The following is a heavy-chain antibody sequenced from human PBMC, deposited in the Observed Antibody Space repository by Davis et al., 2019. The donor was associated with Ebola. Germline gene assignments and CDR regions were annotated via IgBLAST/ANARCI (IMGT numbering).Heavy chain of an antibody. CDR3: ARTLVVVPAKYYYYYYGMDV. CDR2: IKQDGSEK. D-gene: IGHD2-2*01. CDR1: GFTFSSYA. J-gene: IGHJ6*02. V-gene: IGHV3-7*03. Sequence: GESLKISCAASGFTFSSYAMSWVRQAPGKGLEWVANIKQDGSEKYYVDSVKGRFTISRDNAKNSLYLQMNSLRAEDTAVYYCARTLVVVPAKYYYYYYGMDVWGQGTTVTVSS.